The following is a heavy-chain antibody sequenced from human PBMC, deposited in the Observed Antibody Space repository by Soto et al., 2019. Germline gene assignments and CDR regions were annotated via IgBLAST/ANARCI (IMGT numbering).Heavy chain of an antibody. CDR2: IRSKAYGGTT. J-gene: IGHJ6*02. D-gene: IGHD6-19*01. Sequence: PVGSLRLSCTASGFTFGDYAMSWVRQAPGKGLEWVGFIRSKAYGGTTEYAASVKGRFTISRDDSKSIAYLQMNSLKTEDTAVYYCTREGSGWYYYYYGMDVWGQGTTVTVSS. V-gene: IGHV3-49*04. CDR1: GFTFGDYA. CDR3: TREGSGWYYYYYGMDV.